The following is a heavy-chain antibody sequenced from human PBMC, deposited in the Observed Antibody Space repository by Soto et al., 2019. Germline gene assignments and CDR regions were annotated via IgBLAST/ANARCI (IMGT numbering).Heavy chain of an antibody. Sequence: EVQLVESGGGLVQPGGSLRLSCAASGFSFTSYWMHWVRQAPGKGLVWVSRINTHGSSTSYADSVKGRFTISRDNAKNTRFLQMNSLRAEDTAIYYCAKRELTSTGLFHWGQGTLVSVSS. D-gene: IGHD1-26*01. CDR1: GFSFTSYW. J-gene: IGHJ4*02. CDR2: INTHGSST. CDR3: AKRELTSTGLFH. V-gene: IGHV3-74*01.